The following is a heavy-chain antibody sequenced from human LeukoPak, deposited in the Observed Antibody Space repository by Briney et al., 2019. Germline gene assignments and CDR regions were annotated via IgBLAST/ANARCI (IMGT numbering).Heavy chain of an antibody. Sequence: PGGSLRLSCAASGFTISDYYMSWIRQALGKGLEWVSYISNSGSIIFYADPVKGRFTISRDNAKNSLYLQMNSLRAEDTAVYYCARDSYGITGTLGPWGQGTLVTVSS. CDR1: GFTISDYY. V-gene: IGHV3-11*01. CDR2: ISNSGSII. D-gene: IGHD1-7*01. J-gene: IGHJ5*02. CDR3: ARDSYGITGTLGP.